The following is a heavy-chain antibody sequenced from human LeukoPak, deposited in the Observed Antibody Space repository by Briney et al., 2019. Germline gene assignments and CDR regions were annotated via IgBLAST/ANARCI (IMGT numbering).Heavy chain of an antibody. CDR3: ARQRYSGYDRSGFDY. V-gene: IGHV5-51*01. D-gene: IGHD5-12*01. CDR2: IYPGDSDT. CDR1: GYSFTSYW. Sequence: GESLKISCKGSGYSFTSYWIGWVRQMPGKGLEWMGIIYPGDSDTRYSPSFQGQVTISADKSISTAYLQWSGLKASDTAMYYCARQRYSGYDRSGFDYWGQGTLVTVSS. J-gene: IGHJ4*02.